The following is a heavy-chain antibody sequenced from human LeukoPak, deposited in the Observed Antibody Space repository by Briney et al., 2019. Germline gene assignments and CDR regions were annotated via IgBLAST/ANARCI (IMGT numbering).Heavy chain of an antibody. CDR2: IYTSGST. J-gene: IGHJ6*03. D-gene: IGHD2-2*02. V-gene: IGHV4-61*02. Sequence: SETLSLTCTVSGGSISSGSYYWSWIRQPAGKGLEWIGRIYTSGSTNYNPSLKSRVTISVDTSKNQFSLKLSSATAADTAVYYCARDYVVVVPAAIWYYMDVWGKGTTVTVSS. CDR3: ARDYVVVVPAAIWYYMDV. CDR1: GGSISSGSYY.